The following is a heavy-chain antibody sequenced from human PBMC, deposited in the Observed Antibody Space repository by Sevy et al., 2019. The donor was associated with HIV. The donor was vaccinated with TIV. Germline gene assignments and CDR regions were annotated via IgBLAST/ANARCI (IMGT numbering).Heavy chain of an antibody. J-gene: IGHJ4*02. D-gene: IGHD6-19*01. V-gene: IGHV1-69*13. CDR3: ARGGGNGWYYFDY. CDR1: GGTFSSYG. Sequence: ASVKVSCKACGGTFSSYGISWVRQAPGQGLEWMGGIIPILGTVNYAQKFQDRVTITADESTKTAYMELSSLRSEDTAVYYCARGGGNGWYYFDYWGQETLVTVSS. CDR2: IIPILGTV.